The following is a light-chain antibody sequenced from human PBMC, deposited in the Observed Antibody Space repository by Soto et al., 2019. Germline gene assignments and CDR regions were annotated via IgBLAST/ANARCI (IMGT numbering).Light chain of an antibody. J-gene: IGKJ3*01. CDR3: QQSFSIPST. V-gene: IGKV1-39*01. Sequence: DIQMTQSPSSLSASVGDRVTIAFRASQGISTYLNWYQQKPGKAPKLLIYAASSLQSGVPSRFSGSGSGTEFTLTISSLQPEDFATYYCQQSFSIPSTFGPGTKVDIK. CDR2: AAS. CDR1: QGISTY.